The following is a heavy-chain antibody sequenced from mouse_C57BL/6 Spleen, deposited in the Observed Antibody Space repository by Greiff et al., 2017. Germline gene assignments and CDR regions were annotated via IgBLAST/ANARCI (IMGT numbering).Heavy chain of an antibody. Sequence: LQESGPELVKPGASVKISCKASGYAFSSSWMNWVKQRPGKGLEWIGRIYPGDGDTNYNGKFKGKATLTADKSSSTAYMQLSSLTSEDSAVYFCARDLGRRAMDYWGQGTSVTVSS. J-gene: IGHJ4*01. CDR3: ARDLGRRAMDY. D-gene: IGHD4-1*01. CDR1: GYAFSSSW. CDR2: IYPGDGDT. V-gene: IGHV1-82*01.